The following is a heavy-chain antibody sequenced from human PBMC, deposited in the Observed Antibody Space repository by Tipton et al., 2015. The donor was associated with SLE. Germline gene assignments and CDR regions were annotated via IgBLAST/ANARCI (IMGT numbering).Heavy chain of an antibody. Sequence: TLSLTCAVSGDSISSGGFSWSWIRQPPGRGLEWIGYTYHSGHTYYNPSLKSRVTISVDRSTNQFSLKLTSVTAADTAVYFCARGGSSSWFSHFDYWDQGTLVTVSS. CDR1: GDSISSGGFS. CDR2: TYHSGHT. CDR3: ARGGSSSWFSHFDY. J-gene: IGHJ4*02. V-gene: IGHV4-30-2*01. D-gene: IGHD6-13*01.